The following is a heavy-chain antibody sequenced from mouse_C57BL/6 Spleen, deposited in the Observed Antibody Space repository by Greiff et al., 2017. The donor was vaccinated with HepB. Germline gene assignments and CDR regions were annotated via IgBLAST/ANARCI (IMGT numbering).Heavy chain of an antibody. CDR3: ARGGGSSLYYAMDY. CDR1: GYSFTGYY. V-gene: IGHV1-42*01. CDR2: INPSTGGT. D-gene: IGHD1-1*01. J-gene: IGHJ4*01. Sequence: EVQLQQSGPELVKPGASVKISCKASGYSFTGYYMNWVKQSPEKSLEWIGEINPSTGGTTYNQKFKAKATLTVDKSSSTAYMQLKSLTSEDSAVYYSARGGGSSLYYAMDYWGQGTSVTVSS.